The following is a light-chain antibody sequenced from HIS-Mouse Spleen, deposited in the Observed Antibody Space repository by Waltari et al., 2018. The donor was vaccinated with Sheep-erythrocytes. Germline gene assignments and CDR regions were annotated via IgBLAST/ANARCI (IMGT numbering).Light chain of an antibody. CDR3: CSYAGSSTLV. V-gene: IGLV2-23*01. CDR1: SSDVGSYNL. Sequence: QSALTQPASVSGSPGQSITISCTATSSDVGSYNLVPWYQQHPGKAPKPMIYEGSKRPSGVSNRFSGSKSGNTASLTISGLQAEDEADYYCCSYAGSSTLVFGGGTKLTVL. J-gene: IGLJ2*01. CDR2: EGS.